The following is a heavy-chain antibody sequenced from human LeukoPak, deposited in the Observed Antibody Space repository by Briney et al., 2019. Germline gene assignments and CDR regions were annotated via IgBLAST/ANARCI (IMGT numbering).Heavy chain of an antibody. CDR3: ARDQLVRGAYYFDY. CDR2: INPNSGGT. Sequence: ASVKVSCKASGYTFTGYYMHWVRQAPGQGLEWMGWINPNSGGTNYAQKFQGRVTMTRDTSISTAYMELSRLRSDDTAVYYCARDQLVRGAYYFDYWGQGTLVTVSS. J-gene: IGHJ4*02. CDR1: GYTFTGYY. V-gene: IGHV1-2*02. D-gene: IGHD3-10*01.